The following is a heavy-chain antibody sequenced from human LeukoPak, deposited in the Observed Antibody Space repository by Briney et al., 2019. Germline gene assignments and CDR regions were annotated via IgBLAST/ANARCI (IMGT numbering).Heavy chain of an antibody. Sequence: GGSLRLSCAASGFTFSSYSMNWVRQAPGKGLEWVSSISSSSSYIYYADSVKGRFTISRDNAKNSLYLQMNSLRAEDTAVYYCAKTSGATHSPLDYWGQGTLVTVSS. CDR2: ISSSSSYI. D-gene: IGHD1-26*01. V-gene: IGHV3-21*04. CDR1: GFTFSSYS. J-gene: IGHJ4*02. CDR3: AKTSGATHSPLDY.